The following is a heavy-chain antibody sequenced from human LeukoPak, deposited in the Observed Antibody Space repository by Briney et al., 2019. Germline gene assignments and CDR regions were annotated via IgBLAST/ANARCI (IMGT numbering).Heavy chain of an antibody. J-gene: IGHJ4*02. CDR3: ARLPTIFGVALDY. CDR2: ISGSGGST. V-gene: IGHV3-23*01. Sequence: GGSLRLSCAASGFSFSTYAMSWVRQAPGKGLEWVSAISGSGGSTYYADSVKGRFTISRDNSKNTLYLQMNSLRAEDTAVYYCARLPTIFGVALDYWGQGTLVTVSS. CDR1: GFSFSTYA. D-gene: IGHD3-3*01.